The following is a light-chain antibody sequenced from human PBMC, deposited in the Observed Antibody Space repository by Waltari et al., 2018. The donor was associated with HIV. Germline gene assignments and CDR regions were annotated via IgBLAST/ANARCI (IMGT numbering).Light chain of an antibody. V-gene: IGKV4-1*01. CDR1: QSGLWDSISKNY. CDR2: WAS. CDR3: QQYYSRPRT. J-gene: IGKJ1*01. Sequence: DIVMTQSPDSLAVFLGERATITCKSSQSGLWDSISKNYVAWYQQKPGQPPKILIYWASTRESGVPDRFSGSGSGTNFTLTISSLQAEDVALYYCQQYYSRPRTFGQGTKVEI.